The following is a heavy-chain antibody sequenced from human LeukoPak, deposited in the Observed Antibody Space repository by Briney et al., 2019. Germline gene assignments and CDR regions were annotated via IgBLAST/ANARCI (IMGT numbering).Heavy chain of an antibody. J-gene: IGHJ4*02. CDR1: GFTFSSYA. V-gene: IGHV3-30-3*01. CDR3: ARDGFDHTKAHSSGYSLDFDY. Sequence: GGSLRLSCAASGFTFSSYAMRWVRQAPGKGLEWVAVISYDGSNKYYADSVKGRFTISRDNSKNTLYLQMSSLRAEDTAVYYCARDGFDHTKAHSSGYSLDFDYWGQGTLVTVSS. CDR2: ISYDGSNK. D-gene: IGHD3-22*01.